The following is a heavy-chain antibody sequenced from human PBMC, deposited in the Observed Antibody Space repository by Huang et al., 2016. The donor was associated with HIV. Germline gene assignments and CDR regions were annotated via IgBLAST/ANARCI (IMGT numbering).Heavy chain of an antibody. V-gene: IGHV1-8*02. D-gene: IGHD4-17*01. J-gene: IGHJ4*02. CDR1: GYTFTNYD. Sequence: QVHLVQSGAEVKKPGASVKVSCKASGYTFTNYDINWVRQAPGRGLEVMGWMNPSTGTTGFAQSFQGRVTMTRKTSITTAYMELTSLTSEDTAVYYCARSAYGDLDYWGLGTLVIVSS. CDR3: ARSAYGDLDY. CDR2: MNPSTGTT.